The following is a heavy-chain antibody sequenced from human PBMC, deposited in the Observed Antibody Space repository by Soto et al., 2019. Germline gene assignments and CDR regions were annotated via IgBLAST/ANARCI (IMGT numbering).Heavy chain of an antibody. Sequence: GESLKISCKGSGYSFTSYWISWVRQMPGKGLEWMGRIDPSDSYTNYSPSFQGHVTISADKSISTAYLQWSSLKASDTAMYYCARSPYSSSWTYYYYGMDVWGQGTTVTVSS. V-gene: IGHV5-10-1*01. CDR2: IDPSDSYT. CDR1: GYSFTSYW. J-gene: IGHJ6*02. CDR3: ARSPYSSSWTYYYYGMDV. D-gene: IGHD6-13*01.